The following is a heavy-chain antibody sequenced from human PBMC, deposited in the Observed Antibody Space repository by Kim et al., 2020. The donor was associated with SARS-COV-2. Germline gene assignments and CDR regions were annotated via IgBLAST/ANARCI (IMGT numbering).Heavy chain of an antibody. V-gene: IGHV1-2*06. D-gene: IGHD1-26*01. J-gene: IGHJ6*02. Sequence: ASVKVSCKASGYTFTGYYMHWVRQAPGQGLEWMGRINPNSGGTNYAQKFQGRVTMTRDTSISTAYMELSRLRSDDTAVYYCARDSPRYGGSNYYYGMDVWGQGTTVTVSS. CDR2: INPNSGGT. CDR3: ARDSPRYGGSNYYYGMDV. CDR1: GYTFTGYY.